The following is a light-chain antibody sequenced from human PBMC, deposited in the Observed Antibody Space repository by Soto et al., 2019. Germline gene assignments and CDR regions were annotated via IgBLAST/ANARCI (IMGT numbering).Light chain of an antibody. CDR3: QQYGSSPWT. CDR2: DAS. J-gene: IGKJ1*01. CDR1: QSFSSTY. Sequence: VLTQTRASLRLAPKQRRPLXTRSSQSFSSTYLAWYQQKPGQAPRLLIYDASTRALDTPDRFSGSGSGTDFTLTISGREPEDFAVYYCQQYGSSPWTFGQGTKVDNK. V-gene: IGKV3-20*01.